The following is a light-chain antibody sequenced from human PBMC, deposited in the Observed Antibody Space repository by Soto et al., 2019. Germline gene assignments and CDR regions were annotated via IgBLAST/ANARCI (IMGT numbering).Light chain of an antibody. V-gene: IGKV1-39*01. CDR3: QQSYSTPIT. CDR2: AAS. J-gene: IGKJ5*01. Sequence: DIQMTQSPSSLSASVGDRVTMTCRASQSISSYLNWYQQKPGKAPKLLIYAASSLQRGVPSRFSGSGSGTDFTLTISSLQPEDFATYYCQQSYSTPITFGQGTRLEIK. CDR1: QSISSY.